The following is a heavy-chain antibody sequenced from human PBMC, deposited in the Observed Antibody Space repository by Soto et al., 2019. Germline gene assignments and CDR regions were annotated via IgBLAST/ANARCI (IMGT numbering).Heavy chain of an antibody. Sequence: SETLSLTCTVSGGSISSGGYYWSWIRQHPGKGLEWIGYIYYSGSTYYNPSLKSRVTISVDTSKNQFSLKLSSVTAADTAVYYCARDQNNWNESGFDYWGQGTLVTVSS. D-gene: IGHD1-20*01. J-gene: IGHJ4*02. CDR2: IYYSGST. V-gene: IGHV4-31*03. CDR3: ARDQNNWNESGFDY. CDR1: GGSISSGGYY.